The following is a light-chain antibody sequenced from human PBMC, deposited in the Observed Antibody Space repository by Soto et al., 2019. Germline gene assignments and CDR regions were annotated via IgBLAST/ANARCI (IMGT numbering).Light chain of an antibody. J-gene: IGLJ2*01. Sequence: SYELTQPPSVSVAPGKTARITCGGNNIGSKSVHWYQQKPGQAPVLVIYYDNDRPSGIPERFSGSNSGNTATLTISRVEAGDEADYYCQVWDSSSDPVFGGGTKVTVL. CDR1: NIGSKS. V-gene: IGLV3-21*04. CDR3: QVWDSSSDPV. CDR2: YDN.